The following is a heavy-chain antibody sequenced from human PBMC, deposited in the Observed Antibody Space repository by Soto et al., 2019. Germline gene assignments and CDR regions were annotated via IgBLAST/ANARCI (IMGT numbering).Heavy chain of an antibody. J-gene: IGHJ4*02. V-gene: IGHV4-39*01. CDR3: ARSYGSFLEY. Sequence: SETLSLTCTVSGGSISSSSYYWGWIRQPPGKGLEWIGSIYYSGSTYYNPSLKSRVTISVDTSKNQFSLKLSSVTAADTAVYYCARSYGSFLEYWGQGTLVTVSS. CDR2: IYYSGST. CDR1: GGSISSSSYY. D-gene: IGHD3-10*01.